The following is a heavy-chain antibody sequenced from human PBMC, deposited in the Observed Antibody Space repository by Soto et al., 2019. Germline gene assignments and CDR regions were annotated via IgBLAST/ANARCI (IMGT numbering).Heavy chain of an antibody. Sequence: EVHLVETGGGLIQPGGSLRLSCAASGLSVSSSDMSWVRQASGKGLEWVSVIYSGGSTHDADSVKGRFTISRDNSKNTVHLQMNSLRVDDTAVYFCSTSSRNEYHFAMDAWDQGTTVIVSS. J-gene: IGHJ6*02. CDR2: IYSGGST. V-gene: IGHV3-53*02. CDR3: STSSRNEYHFAMDA. CDR1: GLSVSSSD. D-gene: IGHD6-6*01.